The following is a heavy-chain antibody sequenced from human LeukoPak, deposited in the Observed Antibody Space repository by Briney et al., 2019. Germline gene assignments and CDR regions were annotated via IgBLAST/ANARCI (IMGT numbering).Heavy chain of an antibody. J-gene: IGHJ4*02. V-gene: IGHV4-34*01. Sequence: SETLSLTCTVSGGSINNSYWSWIRQPPGKGLEWIGEINHSGSTNYNPSLKSRVTISVDTSKNQFSLKLSSVTAADTAVYYCARGHLVFAYWGQGTLVTVSS. D-gene: IGHD6-6*01. CDR3: ARGHLVFAY. CDR2: INHSGST. CDR1: GGSINNSY.